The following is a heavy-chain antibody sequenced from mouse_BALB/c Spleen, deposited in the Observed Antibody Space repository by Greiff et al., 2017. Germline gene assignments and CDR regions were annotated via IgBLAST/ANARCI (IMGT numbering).Heavy chain of an antibody. CDR3: ARAPMDY. J-gene: IGHJ2*01. CDR2: IWGDGST. Sequence: VMLVESGPGLVAPSQSLSITCTGSGFSLTGYGVNWVRQPPGKGLEWLGMIWGDGSTDYNSALKSRLNISKDNSMGQVFFKMNSLQTDDTARYCGARAPMDYWGQGTTLTVSS. D-gene: IGHD6-5*01. V-gene: IGHV2-6-7*01. CDR1: GFSLTGYG.